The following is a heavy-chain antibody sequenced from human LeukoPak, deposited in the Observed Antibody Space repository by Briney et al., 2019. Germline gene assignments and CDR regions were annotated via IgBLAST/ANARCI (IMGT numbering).Heavy chain of an antibody. J-gene: IGHJ6*03. V-gene: IGHV4-4*07. Sequence: SETLSLTCTVSGGSISTYYWSWIRQPAGKGLEWIGRIHFSGDTNYNPSLKSRVTMSVDTSKNQFSLKLSSVTAADTAVYYCARGRTGYHLLPTKKDYSYYYVDVWDKGTTVTVSS. CDR1: GGSISTYY. D-gene: IGHD2-2*01. CDR3: ARGRTGYHLLPTKKDYSYYYVDV. CDR2: IHFSGDT.